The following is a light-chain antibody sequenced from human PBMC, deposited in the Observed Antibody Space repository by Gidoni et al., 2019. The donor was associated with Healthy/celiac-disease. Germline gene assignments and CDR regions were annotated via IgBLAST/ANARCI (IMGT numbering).Light chain of an antibody. V-gene: IGLV2-14*01. CDR2: DVS. J-gene: IGLJ1*01. CDR1: SSDVGGYNY. Sequence: QSALTQPASVSGSHGQSITISCTGTSSDVGGYNYVSWYQQHPGKAPKLMIYDVSNRSSVVSNRFSGSKSGNTASLTISGLQAEDEADYYCSSYTSSSTLLFGTGTKVTVL. CDR3: SSYTSSSTLL.